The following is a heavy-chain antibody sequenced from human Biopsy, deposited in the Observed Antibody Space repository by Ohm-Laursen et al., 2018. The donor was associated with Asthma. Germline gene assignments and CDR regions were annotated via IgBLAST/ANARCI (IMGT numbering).Heavy chain of an antibody. Sequence: SLRLSCTASGFTFSNYAMIWVRQAPGKGLQWLAFIKPDGSQTYYADSVEGRFSISRDNSKNSLYLQMSSLRGEDTAIYYCATLSWYASQYWGQGTLVTVSS. CDR1: GFTFSNYA. CDR2: IKPDGSQT. J-gene: IGHJ4*02. V-gene: IGHV3-7*01. D-gene: IGHD2-2*01. CDR3: ATLSWYASQY.